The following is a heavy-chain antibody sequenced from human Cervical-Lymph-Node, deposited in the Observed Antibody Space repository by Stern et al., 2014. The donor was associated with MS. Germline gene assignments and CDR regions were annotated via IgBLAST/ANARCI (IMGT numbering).Heavy chain of an antibody. V-gene: IGHV3-30*04. Sequence: VQLVESGGGVVQPGRSLRLSCAASGFTFSTYAMHWVRPAPGKGLEWVAVVSYDGGNKYYADSVRGRFTISRDNSNNTLSLQMNSLRPEDTAVYYCAGAPLWWLRDYWGQGTLVTVSS. CDR1: GFTFSTYA. CDR3: AGAPLWWLRDY. D-gene: IGHD5-12*01. J-gene: IGHJ4*02. CDR2: VSYDGGNK.